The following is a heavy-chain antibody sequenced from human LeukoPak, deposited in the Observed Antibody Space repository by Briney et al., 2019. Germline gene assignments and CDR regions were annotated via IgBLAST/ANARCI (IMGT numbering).Heavy chain of an antibody. CDR1: GGSISSYY. CDR2: IYYSGST. J-gene: IGHJ4*02. V-gene: IGHV4-59*01. Sequence: SETLSLTCTVSGGSISSYYWSWIRQPPGKGLEWIGYIYYSGSTNYNPSLESRVTISVDTSKNQFSLKLSSVTAADTAVYYCARDAAGVDYWGQGTLVTVSS. D-gene: IGHD1-14*01. CDR3: ARDAAGVDY.